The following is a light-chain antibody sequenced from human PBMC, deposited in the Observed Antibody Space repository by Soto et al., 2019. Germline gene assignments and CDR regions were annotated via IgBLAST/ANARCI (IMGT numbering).Light chain of an antibody. CDR2: GVF. CDR3: HQYGSSPRT. V-gene: IGKV3-20*01. J-gene: IGKJ1*01. Sequence: EVVLTQSPGTLSLSPGERVTLSCRASESITSNYLAWYQQKPGQAPRLLIYGVFSRATGISDRFSGSGSGTDFTLTISRLEPEDFAVYYCHQYGSSPRTFGPGTKVEIK. CDR1: ESITSNY.